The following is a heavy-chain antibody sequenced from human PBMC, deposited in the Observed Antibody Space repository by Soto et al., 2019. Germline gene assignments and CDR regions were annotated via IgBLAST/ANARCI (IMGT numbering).Heavy chain of an antibody. CDR3: ARDLSGVSNCYSYMAV. V-gene: IGHV3-48*01. CDR1: GFILSDCA. D-gene: IGHD7-27*01. Sequence: EVQLVESGGGLVQPGGSLRLSCATSGFILSDCAMNWVRQAPGKGLEWVSYISSSSSVIDYADSVKGRFTVSRDNARNSLYLQINSLRAEDRAVYYCARDLSGVSNCYSYMAVWGKGTTATVSS. J-gene: IGHJ6*03. CDR2: ISSSSSVI.